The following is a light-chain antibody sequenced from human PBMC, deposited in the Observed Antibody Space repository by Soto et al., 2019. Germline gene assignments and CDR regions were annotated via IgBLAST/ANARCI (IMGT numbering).Light chain of an antibody. V-gene: IGLV2-8*01. J-gene: IGLJ2*01. CDR1: SSDIGGYNY. CDR3: NSYAGSNNLV. CDR2: EVS. Sequence: QSVLTQPPSASGSPGQSVTISCTGGSSDIGGYNYVSWYQQHPGKAPKLMIYEVSKRASGVPDRFSGSKSGTTASLTVSGLQAEDEADYYCNSYAGSNNLVFGGGTKLTVL.